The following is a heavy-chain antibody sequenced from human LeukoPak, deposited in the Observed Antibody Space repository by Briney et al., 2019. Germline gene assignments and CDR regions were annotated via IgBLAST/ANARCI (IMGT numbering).Heavy chain of an antibody. D-gene: IGHD3-10*01. CDR1: GGTFSSYA. Sequence: SVKVSCKASGGTFSSYAISWVRQAPGQGLEWMGRIIPILGIANYAQKFQGRVTITADKSTSTAYMELSRLRSDDTAVYYCARSRLSRYDAFDIWGQGTMVTVSS. V-gene: IGHV1-69*04. CDR3: ARSRLSRYDAFDI. J-gene: IGHJ3*02. CDR2: IIPILGIA.